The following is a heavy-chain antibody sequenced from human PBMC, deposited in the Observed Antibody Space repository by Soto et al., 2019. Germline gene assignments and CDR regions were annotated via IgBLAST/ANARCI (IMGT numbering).Heavy chain of an antibody. CDR3: AXXXXXXXXXXXXXV. J-gene: IGHJ6*01. CDR1: GFIFSNYA. Sequence: QVQLVESGGGVVQPGRSLGLSCAASGFIFSNYAMHWVRQAPGKGLEWVAVISYDGSNKYYADSVKGRFTISRDNSKNTLYVQMNSLRAEDXXVYXXAXXXXXXXXXXXXXVXXXGTXVTVSS. V-gene: IGHV3-30-3*01. CDR2: ISYDGSNK.